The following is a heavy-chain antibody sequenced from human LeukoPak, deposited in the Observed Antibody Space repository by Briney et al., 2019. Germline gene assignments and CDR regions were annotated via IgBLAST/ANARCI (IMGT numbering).Heavy chain of an antibody. Sequence: GGSLRLSCAASGFTFSSYGMHWVRQAPGKGLEWVAVIWYDGSNKYYADSVKGRFTISRDNPKNTLYLQMNSLRAEDTAVYYCARPGYSGYDSFSGMDVWGQGTTVTVSS. CDR1: GFTFSSYG. J-gene: IGHJ6*02. CDR3: ARPGYSGYDSFSGMDV. CDR2: IWYDGSNK. V-gene: IGHV3-33*01. D-gene: IGHD5-12*01.